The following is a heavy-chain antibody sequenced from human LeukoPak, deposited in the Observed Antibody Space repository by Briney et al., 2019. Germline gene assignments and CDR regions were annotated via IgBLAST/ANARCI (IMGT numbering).Heavy chain of an antibody. CDR3: ARICSSTSCPARFDP. Sequence: SVKVSCKASGGTFSSYAISWVRQAPGQGLGWMGGIIPIFGTANYAQKFQGRVTITTDESTSTAYMELSSLRSEDTAVYYCARICSSTSCPARFDPWGQGTLVTVSS. CDR1: GGTFSSYA. D-gene: IGHD2-2*01. CDR2: IIPIFGTA. J-gene: IGHJ5*02. V-gene: IGHV1-69*05.